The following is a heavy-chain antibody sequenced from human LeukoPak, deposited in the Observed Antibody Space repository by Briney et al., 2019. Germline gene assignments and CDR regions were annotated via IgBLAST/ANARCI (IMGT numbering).Heavy chain of an antibody. Sequence: PSETLSLTCAVYGGSFSGYYWSWIRQPPGKGLEWIGEINHSGSTNYNPSLKGRATISVDTSKNQFSLKLSSVTAADTAVYYCARAIRNFWFDPWGQGTLVTVSS. CDR2: INHSGST. CDR3: ARAIRNFWFDP. V-gene: IGHV4-34*01. CDR1: GGSFSGYY. J-gene: IGHJ5*02. D-gene: IGHD4-11*01.